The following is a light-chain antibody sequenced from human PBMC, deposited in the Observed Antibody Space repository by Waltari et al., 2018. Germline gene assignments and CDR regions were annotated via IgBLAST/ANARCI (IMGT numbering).Light chain of an antibody. J-gene: IGLJ2*01. CDR2: GNS. CDR1: SSNIGAGYA. V-gene: IGLV1-40*01. Sequence: QSVLTQPPSVSGAPGQRVTISCPGSSSNIGAGYAVHWYQQLPGTAPKLLIYGNSNRPSGVPDRFSGSKSGTSASLAITGLQAEDEADYYCQSYDSSRSGVVFGGGTKLTVL. CDR3: QSYDSSRSGVV.